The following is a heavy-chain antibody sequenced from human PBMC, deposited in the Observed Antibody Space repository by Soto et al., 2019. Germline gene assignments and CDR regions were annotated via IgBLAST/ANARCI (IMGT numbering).Heavy chain of an antibody. CDR3: AHRTTTVTWWFDP. CDR1: GFSLTTSGVG. Sequence: QITLKESGPTLVKPTQTLTLTCTFSGFSLTTSGVGVGWIRQPPGKALEWLALIYWDDDKRYSPSLKSRPTTTXDXXKTPVVLTMTNMDPADTATYFCAHRTTTVTWWFDPWGQGTLVTVSS. J-gene: IGHJ5*02. D-gene: IGHD4-17*01. V-gene: IGHV2-5*02. CDR2: IYWDDDK.